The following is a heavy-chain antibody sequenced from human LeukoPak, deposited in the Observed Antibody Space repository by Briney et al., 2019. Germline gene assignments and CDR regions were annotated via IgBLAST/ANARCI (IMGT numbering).Heavy chain of an antibody. CDR1: GGSITSDY. CDR2: FSYSGST. J-gene: IGHJ6*02. CDR3: ARADESLVYGMDV. Sequence: SETLSLTCTLSGGSITSDYWSWIRQSPGKGLEWIGYFSYSGSTHYSPSLTSRVAISVDTSRNQLSLKLRSVTAADTAIYYCARADESLVYGMDVWGPGTTVIV. V-gene: IGHV4-59*08.